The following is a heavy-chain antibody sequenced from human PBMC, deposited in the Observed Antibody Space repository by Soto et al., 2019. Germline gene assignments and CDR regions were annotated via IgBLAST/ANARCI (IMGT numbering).Heavy chain of an antibody. D-gene: IGHD2-15*01. J-gene: IGHJ4*02. V-gene: IGHV3-11*01. CDR2: ISGSASTM. CDR1: GFTFSDYY. CDR3: ARDGLYCSGGSCYSLSDDY. Sequence: QVQLVQSGGGLVKPGGSLRLSCAASGFTFSDYYMSWIRQAPGKGLEWVSYISGSASTMYYADSVKGRFTISRDNAKNSLYLQMNSLRAEDTAVYYCARDGLYCSGGSCYSLSDDYWGQGTLVTVSS.